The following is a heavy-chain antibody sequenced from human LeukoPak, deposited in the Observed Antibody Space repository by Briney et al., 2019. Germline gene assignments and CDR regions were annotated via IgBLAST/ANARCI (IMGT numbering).Heavy chain of an antibody. J-gene: IGHJ6*02. CDR1: GGSISSSSYY. D-gene: IGHD5-12*01. CDR3: ARRADRVSGYDGYYYYGMDV. V-gene: IGHV4-39*01. CDR2: VYYSGST. Sequence: SQTLSLTCTVSGGSISSSSYYWGWIRQPPVKGLEWIGSVYYSGSTYYNPSLKSRVTISVDTSKSQFSLKLSSVTAADTAVYYCARRADRVSGYDGYYYYGMDVWGQGTTVTVSS.